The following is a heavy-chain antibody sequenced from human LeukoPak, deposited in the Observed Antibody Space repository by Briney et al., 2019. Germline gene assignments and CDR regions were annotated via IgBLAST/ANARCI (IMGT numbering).Heavy chain of an antibody. D-gene: IGHD2-15*01. V-gene: IGHV3-7*01. Sequence: GSLRLSCTASGFSFSSYWMTWVRQAPGKGLEWVANINQDGSEKYYVDSVKGRFTISRDNAKNSLYLQMNSLRVEDTAVYYCAGQYCSGGSCYYSSGWFDPWGQGTLVTVSS. CDR3: AGQYCSGGSCYYSSGWFDP. CDR2: INQDGSEK. CDR1: GFSFSSYW. J-gene: IGHJ5*02.